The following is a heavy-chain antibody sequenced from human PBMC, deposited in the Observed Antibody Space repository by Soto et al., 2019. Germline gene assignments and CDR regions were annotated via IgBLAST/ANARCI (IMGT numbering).Heavy chain of an antibody. CDR1: GFSFSSYA. V-gene: IGHV3-30*18. CDR2: ITYDGSNK. D-gene: IGHD6-19*01. Sequence: QVQLVESGGGVVQPGGSLRVCCAASGFSFSSYAMHWVRQAPGKGLERVAGITYDGSNKYYADSVKGRFTVSRDTSKNTLFLQMNSLRVEDTAVYHCAKDLWPERGSGSPLDYWGQGTLVTVSS. CDR3: AKDLWPERGSGSPLDY. J-gene: IGHJ4*02.